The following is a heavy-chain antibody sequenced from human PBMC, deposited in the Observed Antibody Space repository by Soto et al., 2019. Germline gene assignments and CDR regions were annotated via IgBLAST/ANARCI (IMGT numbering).Heavy chain of an antibody. Sequence: GGSLRLSCAASGFTFSDYYMSWIRQAPGKGLEWVSYISSSGSTIYYADSVKGRFTISRDNAKNSLYLQMNSLRAEDSAVYYCARDSRLRLGELSFDYWGQGSLVTVSS. CDR2: ISSSGSTI. CDR3: ARDSRLRLGELSFDY. D-gene: IGHD3-16*02. CDR1: GFTFSDYY. J-gene: IGHJ4*02. V-gene: IGHV3-11*01.